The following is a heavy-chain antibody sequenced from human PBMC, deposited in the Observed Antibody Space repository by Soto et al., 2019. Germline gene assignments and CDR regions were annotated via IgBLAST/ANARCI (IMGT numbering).Heavy chain of an antibody. CDR2: IYYSGST. D-gene: IGHD4-17*01. J-gene: IGHJ4*02. V-gene: IGHV4-59*08. CDR1: GGSNSSYY. CDR3: ARHYGPYYFDY. Sequence: QVQLQESGPGLVKPSETLSLTCTVSGGSNSSYYWSWIRQPPGKGLEWIGYIYYSGSTNYNPSLKSRVTISVDTSKNQFSLKLSSVTAADTAVYYCARHYGPYYFDYWGQGTLVTVSS.